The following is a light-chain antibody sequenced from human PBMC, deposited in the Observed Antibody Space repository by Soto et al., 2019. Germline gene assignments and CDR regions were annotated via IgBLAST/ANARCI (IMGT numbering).Light chain of an antibody. CDR3: QQYNNWPRM. CDR1: QSVSSN. Sequence: EIVMTQSPATLSVSPGERATLSCRASQSVSSNLAWYRQKPGQAPRLLIYGASTRATGIPARFSGSGSGTEFTLTISSLQSEDFAVYYCQQYNNWPRMFGQGTKVDIK. J-gene: IGKJ1*01. CDR2: GAS. V-gene: IGKV3-15*01.